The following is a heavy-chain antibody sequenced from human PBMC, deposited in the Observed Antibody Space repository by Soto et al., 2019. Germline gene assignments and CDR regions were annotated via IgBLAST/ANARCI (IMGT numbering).Heavy chain of an antibody. CDR3: APRSMAVVPEY. V-gene: IGHV4-59*01. J-gene: IGHJ4*02. D-gene: IGHD3-22*01. Sequence: QVQLQESGPGLVKPSETLSLTCAVSGDSISSYYCMWIRQPPGKGLESIGYLYYGRRANYNPSLKSRVTLSVDPATNQGTLTLSSMAAADTAVYYCAPRSMAVVPEYWGQGTLVTVSS. CDR1: GDSISSYY. CDR2: LYYGRRA.